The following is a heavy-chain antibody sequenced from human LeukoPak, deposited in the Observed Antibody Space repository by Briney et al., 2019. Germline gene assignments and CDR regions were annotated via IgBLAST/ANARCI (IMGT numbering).Heavy chain of an antibody. D-gene: IGHD2-2*01. CDR3: ARGGAVGYCSSTSSYSSRERWFDP. J-gene: IGHJ5*02. CDR2: INPSGGST. V-gene: IGHV1-46*03. Sequence: ASVKVSCKASGYTFTSYYMHWVRQAPGQGLEWMGIINPSGGSTSYAQKFQGRVTMTRDTSTSTVYMELSSLRSEDTAVYYCARGGAVGYCSSTSSYSSRERWFDPWGQGTLVTVSS. CDR1: GYTFTSYY.